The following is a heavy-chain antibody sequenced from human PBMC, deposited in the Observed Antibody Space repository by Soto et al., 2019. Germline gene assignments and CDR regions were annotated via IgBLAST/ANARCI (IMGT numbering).Heavy chain of an antibody. J-gene: IGHJ1*01. V-gene: IGHV3-11*01. D-gene: IGHD4-17*01. Sequence: GGSLRLSCAASGFTFSDYYMSWIRQAPGKGLEWVSYISSSGSTIYYADSVKGRFTISRDNAKTSLYLQMNSLRAEDTAVYYCANTVTTLGGAMIEYFQHWGQGTLVTVSS. CDR3: ANTVTTLGGAMIEYFQH. CDR1: GFTFSDYY. CDR2: ISSSGSTI.